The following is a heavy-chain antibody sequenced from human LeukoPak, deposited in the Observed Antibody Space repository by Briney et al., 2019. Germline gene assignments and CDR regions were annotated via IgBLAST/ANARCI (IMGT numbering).Heavy chain of an antibody. J-gene: IGHJ4*02. CDR3: AKLIPPVDCSRTSCYGFDY. V-gene: IGHV3-23*01. CDR2: ISDSGSTT. CDR1: GFTFSNLA. D-gene: IGHD2-2*01. Sequence: PGGSLRLSCVASGFTFSNLAMGWVRQAPGKGLEWVSVISDSGSTTYYADSVKGRFTISRDNSKNTLYLQMNSLRAEDTAVYYCAKLIPPVDCSRTSCYGFDYWGQGTLVTVSS.